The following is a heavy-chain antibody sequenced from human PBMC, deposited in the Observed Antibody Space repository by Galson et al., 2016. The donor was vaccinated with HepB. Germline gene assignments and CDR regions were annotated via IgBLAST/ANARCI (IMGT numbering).Heavy chain of an antibody. V-gene: IGHV4-61*01. Sequence: SETLSLTCSVSGGSVSSDSHYWSWIRQPPGKGLEWIGYIYYSGSTNYNPSLKSRVTISVDTSKNQFSLKLSSVTAADTAVYYCARDQATVTTNRWFGPWGQGTLVTVSS. J-gene: IGHJ5*02. CDR2: IYYSGST. CDR1: GGSVSSDSHY. D-gene: IGHD4-17*01. CDR3: ARDQATVTTNRWFGP.